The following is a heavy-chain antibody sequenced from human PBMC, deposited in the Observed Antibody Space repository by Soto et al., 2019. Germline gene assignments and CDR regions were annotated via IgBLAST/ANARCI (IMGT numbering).Heavy chain of an antibody. V-gene: IGHV3-23*01. CDR1: GFTFSSFG. D-gene: IGHD2-21*02. J-gene: IGHJ5*02. CDR3: AKGFIRDCGGDCTVDT. CDR2: ISATGGST. Sequence: GGSLRLSCAASGFTFSSFGMHWVRQAPGKGLEWVSGISATGGSTYYADSVKGRFTFSRDNSKNTLYLQMNSLRAEDTAVYYCAKGFIRDCGGDCTVDTWGQGTLVTVSS.